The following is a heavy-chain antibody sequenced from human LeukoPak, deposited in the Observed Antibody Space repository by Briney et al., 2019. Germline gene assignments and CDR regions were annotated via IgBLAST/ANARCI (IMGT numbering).Heavy chain of an antibody. CDR3: TRAGYSSGFDS. Sequence: GGSLRLSCAASGFTFSRYWMHWVRQGPGKGLVWVSRINSDGYSITYADSVKGRFTISRDNAKNTLYLQMNSLIAEDTAVYFCTRAGYSSGFDSWGQGTLVTVSS. CDR2: INSDGYSI. J-gene: IGHJ5*01. D-gene: IGHD6-19*01. V-gene: IGHV3-74*03. CDR1: GFTFSRYW.